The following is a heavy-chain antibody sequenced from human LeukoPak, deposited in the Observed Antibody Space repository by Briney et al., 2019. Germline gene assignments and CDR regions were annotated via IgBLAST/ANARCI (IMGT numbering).Heavy chain of an antibody. J-gene: IGHJ3*02. CDR3: ATSWGHIAAAYQNDAFDI. Sequence: ASVKVSCKVSGYTLTELSMHWVRQAPGKGLEWMGGFDPEDGETIYAQKFQGRVTMTGDTSTDTAYMELSCLRSEDTAVYYCATSWGHIAAAYQNDAFDIWGQGTMVTVSS. CDR1: GYTLTELS. CDR2: FDPEDGET. D-gene: IGHD6-13*01. V-gene: IGHV1-24*01.